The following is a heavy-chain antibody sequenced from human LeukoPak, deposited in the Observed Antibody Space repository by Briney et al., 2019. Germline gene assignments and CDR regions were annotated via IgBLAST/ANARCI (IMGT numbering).Heavy chain of an antibody. Sequence: SETLSLTCTVSGGSISSGDYYWSWIRQPPGKGLEWIGYIYYSGSTYYNPSLKSRVTISVDTSKNQFSLKLSSVTAADTAVYYCAREVRDYYDCSGYYSPYYFDYWGQGTLVTVSS. CDR2: IYYSGST. V-gene: IGHV4-30-4*01. CDR3: AREVRDYYDCSGYYSPYYFDY. CDR1: GGSISSGDYY. J-gene: IGHJ4*02. D-gene: IGHD3-22*01.